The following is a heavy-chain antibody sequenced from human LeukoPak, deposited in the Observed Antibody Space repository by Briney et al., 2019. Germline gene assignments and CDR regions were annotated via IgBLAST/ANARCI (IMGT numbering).Heavy chain of an antibody. J-gene: IGHJ3*02. CDR2: TNEAGGDK. CDR1: GFTFSDFW. Sequence: GGSLRLSCAASGFTFSDFWMSWVRQAPGKGLECVASTNEAGGDKLYVDSVKGRFTISRDNSKNTLYLQMNSLRAEDTAVYYCAKVASRRRTDDAFDIWGQGTMVTVSS. D-gene: IGHD2-2*01. V-gene: IGHV3-7*01. CDR3: AKVASRRRTDDAFDI.